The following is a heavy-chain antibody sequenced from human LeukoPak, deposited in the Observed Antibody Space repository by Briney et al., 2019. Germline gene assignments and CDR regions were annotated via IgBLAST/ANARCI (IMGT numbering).Heavy chain of an antibody. Sequence: PGGSLRLSCAASGFTFSSYSMNWVRQAPGKGREWVSSISSSSSYIYYADSVKGRFTISRDNAKNSLYLQMNSLRAEDTAVYYCARGFSSLFDYWGQGTLVTVSS. CDR3: ARGFSSLFDY. V-gene: IGHV3-21*01. CDR2: ISSSSSYI. J-gene: IGHJ4*02. D-gene: IGHD6-13*01. CDR1: GFTFSSYS.